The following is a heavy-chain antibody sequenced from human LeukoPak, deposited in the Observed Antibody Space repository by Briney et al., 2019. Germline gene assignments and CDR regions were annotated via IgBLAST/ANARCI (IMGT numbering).Heavy chain of an antibody. CDR1: GLTFSNSA. D-gene: IGHD6-13*01. J-gene: IGHJ3*02. CDR3: AKGAAAGIIGDAFDI. V-gene: IGHV3-23*01. CDR2: ISVGSDVI. Sequence: GGSLRLSCAVSGLTFSNSAMSWVRQAPGKGLEWVSAISVGSDVIYYADSVKGRFAISRDNSKNTLYLQMNSLRAEDTAVYYCAKGAAAGIIGDAFDIWGQGTMVTVSS.